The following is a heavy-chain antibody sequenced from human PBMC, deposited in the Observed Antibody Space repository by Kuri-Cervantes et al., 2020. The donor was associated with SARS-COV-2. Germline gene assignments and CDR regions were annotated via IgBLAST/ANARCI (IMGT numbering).Heavy chain of an antibody. D-gene: IGHD6-19*01. V-gene: IGHV4-34*01. CDR2: INRSGST. J-gene: IGHJ6*02. CDR3: ASGGRIAVAGILLPLYYYGMDV. Sequence: GSLRLSCAVYGGSFSGYYWSWIRQPPGKGLEWIGEINRSGSTNYNPSLKSRVTISVDTSKNQFSLKLSSVTAADTAVYYCASGGRIAVAGILLPLYYYGMDVWGQGTTVTVSS. CDR1: GGSFSGYY.